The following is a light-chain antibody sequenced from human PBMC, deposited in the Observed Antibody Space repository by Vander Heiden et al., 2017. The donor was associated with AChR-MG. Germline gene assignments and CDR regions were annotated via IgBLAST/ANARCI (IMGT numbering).Light chain of an antibody. CDR1: QSIGSR. CDR2: TTS. CDR3: QQYDSYWRT. V-gene: IGKV1-5*03. Sequence: DIQMTQSPSTLSASVGDRVTITCRASQSIGSRLAWYQQKPGKAPKLLIYTTSALQTGVPSRFSGSGSGTEFTLTISSLQPDDFATYYCQQYDSYWRTFGHGTKVEIK. J-gene: IGKJ1*01.